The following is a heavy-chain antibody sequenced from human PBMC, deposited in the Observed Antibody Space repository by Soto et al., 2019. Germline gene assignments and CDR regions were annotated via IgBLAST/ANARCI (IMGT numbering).Heavy chain of an antibody. J-gene: IGHJ4*02. CDR2: ISWNSNII. Sequence: EVQLVESGGGLVQPGRSLRLSCAASGFTFDDYAMHWVRRVPGKGLEWVSSISWNSNIIGYADSVKGRFTISRDNAKNSLYLQMNSLRTEDTALYYCAKGGPDGFCSGGRCYFDYWGQGTLGTVSS. CDR1: GFTFDDYA. CDR3: AKGGPDGFCSGGRCYFDY. D-gene: IGHD2-15*01. V-gene: IGHV3-9*01.